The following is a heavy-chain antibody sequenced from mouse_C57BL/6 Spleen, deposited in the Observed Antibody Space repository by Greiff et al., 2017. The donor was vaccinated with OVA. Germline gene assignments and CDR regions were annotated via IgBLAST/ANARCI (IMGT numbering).Heavy chain of an antibody. CDR3: ARDYDYAMDY. Sequence: EVKLMESGGGLVKPGGSLKLSCAASGFTFSDYGMHWVRQAPEKGLEWVAYISSGSSTIYYADTVKGRFTISRDNAKNTLFLQMTSLRSEDTAMYYCARDYDYAMDYWGQGTSVTVSS. V-gene: IGHV5-17*01. D-gene: IGHD2-4*01. J-gene: IGHJ4*01. CDR2: ISSGSSTI. CDR1: GFTFSDYG.